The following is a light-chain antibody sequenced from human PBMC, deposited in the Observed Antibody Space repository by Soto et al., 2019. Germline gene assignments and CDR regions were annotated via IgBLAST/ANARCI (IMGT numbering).Light chain of an antibody. Sequence: DIQMTQSPSSLSASVGDRVTITCRASQSISGYLNWYQQKPGKAPKVLIYAASSLQSGVPSRFSGSGSGTDFTLTIRSLQPEDFATYYCQHYNNYSRTFGQGTKVDIK. CDR1: QSISGY. V-gene: IGKV1-39*01. CDR2: AAS. CDR3: QHYNNYSRT. J-gene: IGKJ1*01.